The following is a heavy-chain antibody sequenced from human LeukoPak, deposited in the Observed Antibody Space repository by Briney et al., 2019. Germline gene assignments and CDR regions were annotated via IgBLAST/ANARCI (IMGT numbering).Heavy chain of an antibody. J-gene: IGHJ4*02. D-gene: IGHD6-6*01. CDR3: ASPISFYSSSSEDY. Sequence: SETLSLTCTVSGGSISSSSYYWGWIRQPPGKGLEWIGSIYYSGSTYYNPSLKSRVTISVDTSKNQFSLKLSSVTAADTAVYYCASPISFYSSSSEDYWGQGTLVTVSS. CDR1: GGSISSSSYY. V-gene: IGHV4-39*07. CDR2: IYYSGST.